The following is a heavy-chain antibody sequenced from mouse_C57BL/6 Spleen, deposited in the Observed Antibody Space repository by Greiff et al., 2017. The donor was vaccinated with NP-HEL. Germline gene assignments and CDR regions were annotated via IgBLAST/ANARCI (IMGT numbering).Heavy chain of an antibody. Sequence: EVQGVESGGDLVKPGGSLKLSCAASGFTFSSYGMSWVRQTPDKRLEWVATISSGGSYTYYPDSVKGRFTISRDNAKNTLYLQMSSLKSEDTAMYYCARRLYGGLDYWGQGTSVTVSS. V-gene: IGHV5-6*01. CDR1: GFTFSSYG. CDR2: ISSGGSYT. D-gene: IGHD1-1*01. CDR3: ARRLYGGLDY. J-gene: IGHJ4*01.